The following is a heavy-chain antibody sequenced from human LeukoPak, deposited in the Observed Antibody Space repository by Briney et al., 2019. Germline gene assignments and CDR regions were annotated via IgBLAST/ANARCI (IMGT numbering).Heavy chain of an antibody. J-gene: IGHJ4*02. V-gene: IGHV1-18*01. CDR2: ISAYNGNT. Sequence: ASVKVSCKASGYAFTSYGISWVRQAPGQGLEWMGWISAYNGNTNYAQKLQGRVTMTTDTSTSTAYMELRSLRSDDTAVYYCARDGYYDSSGKSLFDYWGQGSLVTVSS. D-gene: IGHD3-22*01. CDR1: GYAFTSYG. CDR3: ARDGYYDSSGKSLFDY.